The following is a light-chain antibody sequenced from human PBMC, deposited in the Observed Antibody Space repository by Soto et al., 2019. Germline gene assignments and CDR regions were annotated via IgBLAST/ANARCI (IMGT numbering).Light chain of an antibody. Sequence: DIQMTQSPSSLSASVGDRVTITCRASQEISNYLAWCQQKPGKPPKSLIYDASSLQSGVPSTFSGRGSGTDFTTISSSMQHEDFATYYYQQYHNDPITFGGGTKMEIK. CDR3: QQYHNDPIT. CDR1: QEISNY. V-gene: IGKV1-16*01. CDR2: DAS. J-gene: IGKJ4*01.